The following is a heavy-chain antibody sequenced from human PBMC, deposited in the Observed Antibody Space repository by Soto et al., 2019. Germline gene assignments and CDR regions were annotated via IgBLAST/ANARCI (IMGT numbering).Heavy chain of an antibody. D-gene: IGHD2-15*01. CDR2: INHSGST. J-gene: IGHJ4*02. V-gene: IGHV4-34*01. Sequence: SETLSLTCAVYGGSFSGYYWSWIRQPPGKGLGWIGEINHSGSTNYNPSLKSRVTISVDTSKNQFSLKLSSVTAADTAVYYCAKKKGYWYFDYWGQGTLVTVSS. CDR3: AKKKGYWYFDY. CDR1: GGSFSGYY.